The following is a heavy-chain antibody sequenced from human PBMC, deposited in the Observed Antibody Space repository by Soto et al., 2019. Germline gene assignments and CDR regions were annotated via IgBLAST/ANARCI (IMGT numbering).Heavy chain of an antibody. CDR1: GYTLTSYG. V-gene: IGHV1-18*01. D-gene: IGHD2-15*01. Sequence: ASVKVSCKASGYTLTSYGISWVRQAPGQGLEWMGWISAYNGNTNYAQKLQGRVTMTTDTSTSTAYMELRSLRSDDTAVYYCARNSQDIVVVVAANYWGQGTLVTVSS. CDR2: ISAYNGNT. CDR3: ARNSQDIVVVVAANY. J-gene: IGHJ4*02.